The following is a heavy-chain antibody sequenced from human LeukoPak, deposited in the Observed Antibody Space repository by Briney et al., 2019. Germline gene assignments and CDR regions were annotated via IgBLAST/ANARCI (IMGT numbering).Heavy chain of an antibody. Sequence: SETLSLTCTVSGGSISSYYWSWIQQPPGKGLEWIGYIYYSGSTNYNPSLKSRVTISVDTSKNQFSLKLSSVTAADTAVYYCARHYGSGSYYRKGTVLFDYWGQGTLVTVSS. CDR3: ARHYGSGSYYRKGTVLFDY. D-gene: IGHD3-10*01. CDR2: IYYSGST. V-gene: IGHV4-59*01. CDR1: GGSISSYY. J-gene: IGHJ4*02.